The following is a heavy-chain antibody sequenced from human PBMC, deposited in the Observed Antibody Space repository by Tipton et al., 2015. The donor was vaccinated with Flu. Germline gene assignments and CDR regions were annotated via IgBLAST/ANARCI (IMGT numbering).Heavy chain of an antibody. CDR3: ARDLWNDRRAYYYYGVDV. V-gene: IGHV4-39*07. J-gene: IGHJ6*02. CDR1: GGSISTSGYY. CDR2: IYYSGTT. D-gene: IGHD1-1*01. Sequence: LRLSCTVSGGSISTSGYYWGWVRQPPGKGLEWIGSIYYSGTTYYNPSLKSRVTISVDSSKNEFSLTLASLTAADTAVYYCARDLWNDRRAYYYYGVDVWGQGP.